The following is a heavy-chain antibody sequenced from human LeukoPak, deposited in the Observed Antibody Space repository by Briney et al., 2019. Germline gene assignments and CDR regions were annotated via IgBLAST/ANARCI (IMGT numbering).Heavy chain of an antibody. J-gene: IGHJ5*02. CDR2: ISYDGSNK. Sequence: PGGSLRLSCAASGFTFSSYAMHWVRQAPGKGLEWVAVISYDGSNKYYADSVKGRFTISRDNSKNTLYLQMNSLRAEDTAVYYCAREAYCGGDCFAGGWFDPWGQGTLVAVSS. V-gene: IGHV3-30-3*01. CDR3: AREAYCGGDCFAGGWFDP. D-gene: IGHD2-21*01. CDR1: GFTFSSYA.